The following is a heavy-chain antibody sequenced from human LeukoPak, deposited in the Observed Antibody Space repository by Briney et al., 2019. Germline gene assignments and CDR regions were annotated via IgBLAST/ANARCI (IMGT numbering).Heavy chain of an antibody. CDR3: AKEAYSSSSSHLDY. Sequence: GGSLRLSCAASGFTFDDYAMHWVRQAPGKGLEWVSGISRNSCSIGYADSVKGRFTISRDNAKNSLYLQMNSLRAEDTALYYCAKEAYSSSSSHLDYWGQGTLVTVSS. D-gene: IGHD6-6*01. V-gene: IGHV3-9*01. CDR1: GFTFDDYA. CDR2: ISRNSCSI. J-gene: IGHJ4*02.